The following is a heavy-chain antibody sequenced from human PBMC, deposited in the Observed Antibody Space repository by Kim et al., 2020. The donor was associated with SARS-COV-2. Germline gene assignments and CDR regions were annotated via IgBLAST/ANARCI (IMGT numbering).Heavy chain of an antibody. CDR2: INAGNGNT. J-gene: IGHJ6*02. V-gene: IGHV1-3*01. CDR1: GYTFTSYA. CDR3: AREWLYCSGGSCYYAYYYGMDV. Sequence: ASVKVSCKASGYTFTSYAMHWVRQAPGQRLEWMGWINAGNGNTKYSQKFQGRVTITRDTSASTAYMELSSLRSEDTAVYYCAREWLYCSGGSCYYAYYYGMDVWGQGTTVTVSS. D-gene: IGHD2-15*01.